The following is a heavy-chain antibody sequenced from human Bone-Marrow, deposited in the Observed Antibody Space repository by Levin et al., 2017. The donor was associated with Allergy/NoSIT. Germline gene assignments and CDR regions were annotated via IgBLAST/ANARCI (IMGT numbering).Heavy chain of an antibody. J-gene: IGHJ4*02. CDR3: AEDHGYCGGDCFSD. CDR2: IFYSGRT. V-gene: IGHV4-31*03. Sequence: SETLSLTCTVSGGSISSAGHYWTWIRQFPGKGPEWIGYIFYSGRTHYNPSLQSRITISLDTSKSQFSLKLASVTAADTAVYYCAEDHGYCGGDCFSDWGQGILVTVSS. D-gene: IGHD2-21*02. CDR1: GGSISSAGHY.